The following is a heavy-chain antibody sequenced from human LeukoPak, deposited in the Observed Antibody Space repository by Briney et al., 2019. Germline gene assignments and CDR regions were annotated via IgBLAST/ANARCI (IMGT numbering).Heavy chain of an antibody. Sequence: GGSLRLSCAASGFTYSSYGMTWVRQAPGKGLEWVSVISGNGYITYYAVSVKGRFTVSRDNSNNTLYLQMNSLRAEDTALYYCAKEVGATMLDYWGQGTLVTVSS. J-gene: IGHJ4*02. CDR2: ISGNGYIT. CDR3: AKEVGATMLDY. CDR1: GFTYSSYG. V-gene: IGHV3-23*01. D-gene: IGHD1-26*01.